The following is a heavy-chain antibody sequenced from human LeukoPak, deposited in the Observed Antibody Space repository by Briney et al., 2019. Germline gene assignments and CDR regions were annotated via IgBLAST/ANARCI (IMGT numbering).Heavy chain of an antibody. V-gene: IGHV1-2*02. CDR2: INPNSGGT. Sequence: VASVKVSCKASGYTFTSYDINWVRQATGQGLEWMGWINPNSGGTNYAQKFQGRVTMTRDTSISTAYMELSRLRSDDTAVYYCARVPRAIRYFDWLFNYWGQGTLVTVSS. J-gene: IGHJ4*02. CDR1: GYTFTSYD. D-gene: IGHD3-9*01. CDR3: ARVPRAIRYFDWLFNY.